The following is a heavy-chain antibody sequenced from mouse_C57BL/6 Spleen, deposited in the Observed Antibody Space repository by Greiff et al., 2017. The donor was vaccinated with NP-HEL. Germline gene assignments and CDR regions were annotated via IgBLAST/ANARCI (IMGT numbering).Heavy chain of an antibody. Sequence: EVQLQESGGGLVKPGGSLKLSCAASGFTFSDYGMHWVRQAPEKGLEWVAYISSGSSTIYYADTVKGRFTISRDNAKNTLFLQMTSLRSEDTAMYYCARRYYYGNLYWYFDVWGTGTTVTVSS. CDR3: ARRYYYGNLYWYFDV. V-gene: IGHV5-17*01. CDR2: ISSGSSTI. D-gene: IGHD2-1*01. J-gene: IGHJ1*03. CDR1: GFTFSDYG.